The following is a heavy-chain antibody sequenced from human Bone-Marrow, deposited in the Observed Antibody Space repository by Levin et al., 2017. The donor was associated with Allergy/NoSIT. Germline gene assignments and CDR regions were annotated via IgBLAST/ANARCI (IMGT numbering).Heavy chain of an antibody. V-gene: IGHV4-59*01. D-gene: IGHD2-15*01. CDR3: ARHYCSGSICYYFDF. CDR1: GGSINNYY. CDR2: ISYSGST. Sequence: SQTLSLTCAVSGGSINNYYWSWIRQPPGKGLEWIGVISYSGSTNYNPSLKSRVAISVDTSKNQFSLQLNSVTAADTAVYYCARHYCSGSICYYFDFWGQGTLVTVSS. J-gene: IGHJ4*02.